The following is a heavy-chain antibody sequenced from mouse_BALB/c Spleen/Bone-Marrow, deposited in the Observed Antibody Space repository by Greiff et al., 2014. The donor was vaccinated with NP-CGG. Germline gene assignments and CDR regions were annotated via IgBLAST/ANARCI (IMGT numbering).Heavy chain of an antibody. Sequence: SGPELVKPGASVRISCKASGYTFTSYYIHWVKQRPGQGLEWIGWIYPGNVNTKYNEKFKGKATLTADKSSSTAYMQLSSLTSEDSAVYFCAREANWNFDYWGQGTTLTVSS. V-gene: IGHV1S56*01. CDR2: IYPGNVNT. CDR1: GYTFTSYY. CDR3: AREANWNFDY. D-gene: IGHD4-1*01. J-gene: IGHJ2*01.